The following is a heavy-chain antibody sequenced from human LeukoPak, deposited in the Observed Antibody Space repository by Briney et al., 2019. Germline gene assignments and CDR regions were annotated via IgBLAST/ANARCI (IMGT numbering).Heavy chain of an antibody. CDR1: GFTVSSYG. J-gene: IGHJ6*03. D-gene: IGHD3-10*01. Sequence: GGSLRLSCAASGFTVSSYGMHWVRQAPGKGLEWVAFIRYDGSNKYYADSVKGRFTISRDNSKNTLYLQMNSLRAEDTAVYYCAKSRPYGSGSYSYYYYYMDVWGKGTTVTVSS. V-gene: IGHV3-30*02. CDR3: AKSRPYGSGSYSYYYYYMDV. CDR2: IRYDGSNK.